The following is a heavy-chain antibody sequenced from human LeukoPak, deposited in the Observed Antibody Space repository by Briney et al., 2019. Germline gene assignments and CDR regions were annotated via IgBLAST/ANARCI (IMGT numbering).Heavy chain of an antibody. CDR2: IWYDGTNK. D-gene: IGHD1-26*01. Sequence: GGSLRLSCAASGFTFSSYAMSWVRQAPGKGLEWVAVIWYDGTNKYYADSVKGRFTISRDNSKNTLYLQMNSLRAEDTAIYYCVKSAGRNGGNWGQGTLVTVSS. CDR3: VKSAGRNGGN. J-gene: IGHJ4*02. V-gene: IGHV3-33*06. CDR1: GFTFSSYA.